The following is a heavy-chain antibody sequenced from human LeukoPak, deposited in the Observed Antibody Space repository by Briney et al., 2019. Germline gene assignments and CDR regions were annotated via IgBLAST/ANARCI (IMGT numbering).Heavy chain of an antibody. Sequence: SETLSLTCTIFTDSIGNYYWSWLCQPAGKGLEWIGRIYTTGFTDYNPSLKSRVTMSIDTSKNQFSLEMSSVTAADTAVYYCATILIRGLTDMDVWGEGTTVTVSS. CDR2: IYTTGFT. V-gene: IGHV4-4*07. CDR3: ATILIRGLTDMDV. D-gene: IGHD3-10*01. J-gene: IGHJ6*03. CDR1: TDSIGNYY.